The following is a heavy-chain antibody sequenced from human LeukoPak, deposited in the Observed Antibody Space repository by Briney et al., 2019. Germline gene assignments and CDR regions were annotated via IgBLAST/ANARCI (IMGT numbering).Heavy chain of an antibody. CDR3: ARVDWENQLIDY. CDR2: ISEDGGGR. J-gene: IGHJ4*02. D-gene: IGHD1-1*01. V-gene: IGHV3-7*03. CDR1: GFTFSSYS. Sequence: PGGSLRLSCAASGFTFSSYSMNWVRQAPGKGLEWVASISEDGGGRTYLDSVKGRFTISRDNSNNMMSLQMDSLRPEDTAIYYCARVDWENQLIDYWGPGTLVTVSS.